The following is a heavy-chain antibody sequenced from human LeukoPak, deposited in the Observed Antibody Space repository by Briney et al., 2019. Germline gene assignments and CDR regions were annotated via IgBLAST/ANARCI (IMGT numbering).Heavy chain of an antibody. D-gene: IGHD6-13*01. CDR3: ARAVGTYSSTFDY. J-gene: IGHJ4*02. CDR1: GDIVSSNSAA. CDR2: TYYRYKLYN. Sequence: SHTLSLTCALSGDIVSSNSAAWHWIRQSPSRGLEWLGRTYYRYKLYNDYAVSVKSRITVNPDTSKNQFSLQLNSVTPEDTAVYYCARAVGTYSSTFDYWGQGTLVTVSS. V-gene: IGHV6-1*01.